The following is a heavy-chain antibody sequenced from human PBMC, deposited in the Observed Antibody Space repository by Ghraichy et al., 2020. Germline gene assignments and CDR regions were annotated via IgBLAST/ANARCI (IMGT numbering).Heavy chain of an antibody. CDR3: ARRIVVVPAAIPLGIYNWFDP. V-gene: IGHV4-39*01. CDR1: GGSISSSSYY. D-gene: IGHD2-2*02. Sequence: SETLSLTCTVSGGSISSSSYYWGWIRQPPGKGLEWIGSIYYSGSTYYNPSLKSRVTISVDTSKNQFSLKLSSVTAADTAVYYCARRIVVVPAAIPLGIYNWFDPWGQGTMVTVSS. J-gene: IGHJ5*02. CDR2: IYYSGST.